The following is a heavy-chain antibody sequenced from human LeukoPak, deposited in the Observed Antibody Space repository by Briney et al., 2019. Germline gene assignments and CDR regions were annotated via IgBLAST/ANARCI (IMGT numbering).Heavy chain of an antibody. J-gene: IGHJ4*02. D-gene: IGHD4-23*01. CDR2: IKQDGSEK. Sequence: GGSLRLSCAASGFTFSSYWMSWVRQAPGKGLEWVANIKQDGSEKYYVDSVKGRFTITRDNAKNSLYLQMNSLRVEDTAVYYCASDRSRWYYWGQGTLVTVSS. V-gene: IGHV3-7*03. CDR1: GFTFSSYW. CDR3: ASDRSRWYY.